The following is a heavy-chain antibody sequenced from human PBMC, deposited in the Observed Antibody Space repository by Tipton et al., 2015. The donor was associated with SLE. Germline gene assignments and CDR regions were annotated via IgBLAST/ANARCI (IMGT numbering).Heavy chain of an antibody. CDR1: GGSISNYY. D-gene: IGHD3-16*01. V-gene: IGHV4-59*01. Sequence: LRLSCSVSGGSISNYYWSWIRQPPGKGLEWIGHIHHSGSTTYNPSLQSRVTISRDPSKNQFSLKLTSVTAADTAVYYCARDQVGVGDLDFWGQGSLVTVSS. CDR2: IHHSGST. J-gene: IGHJ4*02. CDR3: ARDQVGVGDLDF.